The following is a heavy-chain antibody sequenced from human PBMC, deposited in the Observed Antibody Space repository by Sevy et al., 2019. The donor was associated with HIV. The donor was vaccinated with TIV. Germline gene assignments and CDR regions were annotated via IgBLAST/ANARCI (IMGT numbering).Heavy chain of an antibody. V-gene: IGHV3-9*01. CDR2: ISWNRGNV. CDR1: GFPFNDHA. CDR3: AKDLNRGCDGINCYPYYYYFYGLDV. D-gene: IGHD2-21*01. J-gene: IGHJ6*02. Sequence: GGSLRLSCAASGFPFNDHAMHWVRLAPGKGLEWVAGISWNRGNVGYADSVKGRFTISRDNAKQSISLQMNGLRPDDTTLYFWAKDLNRGCDGINCYPYYYYFYGLDVWGHGTTVTVSS.